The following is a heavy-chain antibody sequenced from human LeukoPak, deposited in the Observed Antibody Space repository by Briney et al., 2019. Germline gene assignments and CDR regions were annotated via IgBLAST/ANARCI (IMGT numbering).Heavy chain of an antibody. CDR2: IYYSGST. V-gene: IGHV4-59*01. Sequence: SETLSLTCTVSGGSISSYYWSWIRQPPGKGPEWIGYIYYSGSTYYNPSLRSRVTISVDTSKNQFSLKLSSVTAADTAVYYCARSSEGRYYYDSSGFSYYYYYMDVWGKGTTVTISS. J-gene: IGHJ6*03. CDR1: GGSISSYY. D-gene: IGHD3-22*01. CDR3: ARSSEGRYYYDSSGFSYYYYYMDV.